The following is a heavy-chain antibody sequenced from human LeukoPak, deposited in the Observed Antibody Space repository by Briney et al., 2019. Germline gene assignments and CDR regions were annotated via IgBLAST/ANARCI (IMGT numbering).Heavy chain of an antibody. D-gene: IGHD1-26*01. V-gene: IGHV4-59*01. Sequence: SETLSLTCTVSGGSISSYYWSWIRQPPGKGLEWIGYIYYSGSTNYNPSLKSRVTISVDTSKNQFSLKLSSVTAADTAVYYCAREVGATRNFDYWGQGALVTVSS. J-gene: IGHJ4*02. CDR3: AREVGATRNFDY. CDR1: GGSISSYY. CDR2: IYYSGST.